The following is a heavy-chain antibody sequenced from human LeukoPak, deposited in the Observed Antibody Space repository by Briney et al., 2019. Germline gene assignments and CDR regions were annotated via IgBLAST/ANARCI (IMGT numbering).Heavy chain of an antibody. CDR1: GGSISSTSYY. Sequence: SETLSLTCTVSGGSISSTSYYWVWIRQPPGKGLEWIGSIYYSGSIYYNPSLKSRVTVSVDTSKNQVSLKLTSVTAADTAVYCCARRGNYGDYLGTFDYWGQGTLVTVSS. J-gene: IGHJ4*02. CDR2: IYYSGSI. V-gene: IGHV4-39*01. CDR3: ARRGNYGDYLGTFDY. D-gene: IGHD4-17*01.